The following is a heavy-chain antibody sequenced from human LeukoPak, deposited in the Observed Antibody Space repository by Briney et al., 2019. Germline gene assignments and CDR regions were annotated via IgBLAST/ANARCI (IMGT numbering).Heavy chain of an antibody. CDR2: MNPNSGNT. J-gene: IGHJ6*03. CDR3: ARGMEVGATIYYYYYMDV. Sequence: ASVKVSCKASGYTFTSYDINWVRQATGQGLEWMGWMNPNSGNTGYAQKFQGRVTMTRNTSISTAYMELRSLRSDDTAVYYCARGMEVGATIYYYYYMDVWGKGTTVTVSS. D-gene: IGHD1-26*01. CDR1: GYTFTSYD. V-gene: IGHV1-8*01.